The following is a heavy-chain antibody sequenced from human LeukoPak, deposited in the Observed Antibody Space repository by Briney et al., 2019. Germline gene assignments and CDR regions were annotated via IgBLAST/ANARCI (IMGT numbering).Heavy chain of an antibody. J-gene: IGHJ6*02. D-gene: IGHD2-2*01. CDR3: ARVGSSGIVVVPAAIETFYGMDV. CDR2: INSDGSST. V-gene: IGHV3-74*01. Sequence: PGGSLRLSCAASGFTFSSYWMHWVRQAPGKGLVWVSRINSDGSSTSYADSVKGRFTISRDNAKNTLYLQMNSLRAEDTAVYYCARVGSSGIVVVPAAIETFYGMDVWGQGTTVTVSS. CDR1: GFTFSSYW.